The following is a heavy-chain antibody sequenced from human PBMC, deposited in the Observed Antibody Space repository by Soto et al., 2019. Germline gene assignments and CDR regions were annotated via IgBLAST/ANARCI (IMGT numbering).Heavy chain of an antibody. Sequence: QLQLQESGPGLVKPSETLSLTCSVSGDSINSDNYYWGWIRQPQGKGLEWIGSIYYRGNTYYNPSLMTRVTISLDESKSQFSLKLNSVTAADSAVYFCARMEGLATISYYFDYWGQGTLVTVSS. V-gene: IGHV4-39*01. CDR3: ARMEGLATISYYFDY. CDR2: IYYRGNT. CDR1: GDSINSDNYY. D-gene: IGHD5-12*01. J-gene: IGHJ4*02.